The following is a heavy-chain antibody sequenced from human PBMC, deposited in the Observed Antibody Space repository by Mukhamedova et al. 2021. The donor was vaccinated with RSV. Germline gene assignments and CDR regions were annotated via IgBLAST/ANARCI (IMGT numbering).Heavy chain of an antibody. V-gene: IGHV1-69*10. Sequence: GLEWMGGIIPILGIANYAQKFQGRVTITADESTSTAYMELSSLRSEDTAVYYCGGTDTAMVTFFYYYYGMDVWGQGTTVTVSS. D-gene: IGHD5-18*01. CDR2: IIPILGIA. CDR3: GGTDTAMVTFFYYYYGMDV. J-gene: IGHJ6*02.